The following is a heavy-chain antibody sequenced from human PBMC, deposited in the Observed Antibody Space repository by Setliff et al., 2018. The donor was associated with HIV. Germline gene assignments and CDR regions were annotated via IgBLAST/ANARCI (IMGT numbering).Heavy chain of an antibody. CDR2: ISGSGGST. Sequence: GGSLRLSCAASGFTFSCYAMSWVRQAPGKGLEWVSAISGSGGSTYYADSVKGRFTISRDDAEKSVYLQMNSLRAEDTAVYYCARAGVVEGYYYYYYMDVWGKGTTVTVSS. V-gene: IGHV3-23*01. J-gene: IGHJ6*03. CDR1: GFTFSCYA. D-gene: IGHD2-15*01. CDR3: ARAGVVEGYYYYYYMDV.